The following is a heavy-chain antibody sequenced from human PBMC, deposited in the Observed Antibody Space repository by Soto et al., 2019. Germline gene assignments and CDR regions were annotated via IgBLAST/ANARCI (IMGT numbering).Heavy chain of an antibody. CDR1: GFTFSSYG. CDR2: ISYDGGNK. CDR3: ATSPSGWGRYYYGMDV. V-gene: IGHV3-30*03. J-gene: IGHJ6*02. D-gene: IGHD6-19*01. Sequence: QVQLVESGGGVVQPGRSLRLSCAASGFTFSSYGMHWVRQAPGKGLEWVAVISYDGGNKYYADSLKARSTISRDNSTNALYLHRTHVRAEDTAVYYWATSPSGWGRYYYGMDVWGQGTAVTVSS.